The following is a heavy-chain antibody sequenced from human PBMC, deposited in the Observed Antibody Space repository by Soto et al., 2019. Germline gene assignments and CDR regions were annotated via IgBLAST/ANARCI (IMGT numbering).Heavy chain of an antibody. J-gene: IGHJ6*02. Sequence: GGSPRLSCAASGFTFSSYAMSWVRQAPGKGLEWVSAISGSGGSTYYADSVKGRFTISRDNSENTLYLQMNSLRAEDTAVYYCAKDPTGPYDFWSGYTPWGMDVWGQGTTVTVSS. CDR3: AKDPTGPYDFWSGYTPWGMDV. V-gene: IGHV3-23*01. CDR2: ISGSGGST. CDR1: GFTFSSYA. D-gene: IGHD3-3*01.